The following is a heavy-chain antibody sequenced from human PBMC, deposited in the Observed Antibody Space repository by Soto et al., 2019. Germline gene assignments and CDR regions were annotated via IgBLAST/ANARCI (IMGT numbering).Heavy chain of an antibody. CDR1: GGSFSGYY. Sequence: SETLSLTCAVYGGSFSGYYWSWIRQPPGKGLEWIGEINHSGSTNYNPSLKSRVTISVDTSKNQFSLKLSSVTAADTAVYYCARGPFKKGYCSGGSCYSRMVDGGDYWGQGTLVTVSS. V-gene: IGHV4-34*01. CDR3: ARGPFKKGYCSGGSCYSRMVDGGDY. D-gene: IGHD2-15*01. J-gene: IGHJ4*02. CDR2: INHSGST.